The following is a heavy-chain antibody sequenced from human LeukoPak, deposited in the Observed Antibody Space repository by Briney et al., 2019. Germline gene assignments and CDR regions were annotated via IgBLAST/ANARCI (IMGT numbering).Heavy chain of an antibody. V-gene: IGHV4-39*07. D-gene: IGHD1-26*01. CDR1: GGSISSSSYY. J-gene: IGHJ3*02. CDR2: IYYSGST. Sequence: SETLSLTCTVSGGSISSSSYYWGWICQPPGKGLEWIGSIYYSGSTYYNPSLESRVTISVDTSKNQFSLKLSSVTAADTAVYYCAREMAAAGSYSLDAFDIWGQGTMVTVFS. CDR3: AREMAAAGSYSLDAFDI.